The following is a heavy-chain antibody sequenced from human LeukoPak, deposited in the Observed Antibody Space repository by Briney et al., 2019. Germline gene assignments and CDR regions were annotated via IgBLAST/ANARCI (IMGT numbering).Heavy chain of an antibody. CDR1: GDTSTNYG. CDR2: IVPMFGST. D-gene: IGHD1-26*01. Sequence: GASVKVSCKPSGDTSTNYGISWVRQAPGQGLECMGGIVPMFGSTEYAQKFKGRVKISADGYTSTVYMELSSLTSEDKAVYYCAREAGSYPTPAIYYFEYWGQGSLVTVSS. CDR3: AREAGSYPTPAIYYFEY. V-gene: IGHV1-69*13. J-gene: IGHJ4*02.